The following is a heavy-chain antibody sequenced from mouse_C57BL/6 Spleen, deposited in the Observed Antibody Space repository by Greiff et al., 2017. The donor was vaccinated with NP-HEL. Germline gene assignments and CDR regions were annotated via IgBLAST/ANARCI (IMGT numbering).Heavy chain of an antibody. Sequence: QVQLQQSGAELARPGASVKLSCKASGYTFTSYGISWVKQRTGQGLEWSGEIDPSSGNTYYNEKFKGKATLTADKSSSTAYMELRSLTSEDSAVYFCARWDTTVGLDYWGQGTTLTVSS. V-gene: IGHV1-81*01. D-gene: IGHD1-1*01. CDR1: GYTFTSYG. J-gene: IGHJ2*01. CDR2: IDPSSGNT. CDR3: ARWDTTVGLDY.